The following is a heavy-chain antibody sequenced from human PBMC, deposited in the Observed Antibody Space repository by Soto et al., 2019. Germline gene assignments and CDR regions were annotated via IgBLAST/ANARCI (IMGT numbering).Heavy chain of an antibody. D-gene: IGHD3-16*01. CDR3: ARDPWAADY. J-gene: IGHJ4*02. CDR1: GFTVSTKY. V-gene: IGHV3-66*01. Sequence: EVQLVESGGGLVQPGGSLRLSCAASGFTVSTKYMSWVRQAPGKGLEWVSVIYSGGSTFYADSVRGRFTISRDNSKNTVNLQVNSLRAEDPAVYYCARDPWAADYWGQGTLVTVSS. CDR2: IYSGGST.